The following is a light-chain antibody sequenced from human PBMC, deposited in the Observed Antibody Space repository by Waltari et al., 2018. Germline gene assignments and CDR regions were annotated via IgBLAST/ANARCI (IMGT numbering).Light chain of an antibody. CDR1: QSINHY. J-gene: IGKJ3*01. CDR3: QQFNTYPIP. V-gene: IGKV1-5*01. CDR2: TAS. Sequence: DIQMTQSPSSLSASIGDRVTITCRASQSINHYLCWYQQKPGQAPKLLIYTASTLDDGVPSRFSGSGSGTEFTLTISSLQPDDFATYYCQQFNTYPIPFGRGTKVDIK.